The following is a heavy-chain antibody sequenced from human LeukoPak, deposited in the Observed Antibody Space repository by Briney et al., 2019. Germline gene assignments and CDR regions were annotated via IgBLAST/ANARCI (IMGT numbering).Heavy chain of an antibody. CDR1: GFTFDGYA. D-gene: IGHD5-12*01. J-gene: IGHJ4*02. CDR2: ISWNSGSI. CDR3: AKDGGRGYSGYDYFFDY. V-gene: IGHV3-9*03. Sequence: GGSLRLSCAASGFTFDGYAMHWVRQAPGKGLEWVSGISWNSGSIGYADSVKGRFTISRDNAKNSLYLQMNSLRAEDMALYYCAKDGGRGYSGYDYFFDYWGQGTLVTVSS.